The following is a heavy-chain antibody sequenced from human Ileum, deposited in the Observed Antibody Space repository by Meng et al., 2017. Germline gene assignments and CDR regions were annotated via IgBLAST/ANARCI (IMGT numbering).Heavy chain of an antibody. J-gene: IGHJ4*02. CDR2: INPHSGGT. V-gene: IGHV1-2*02. D-gene: IGHD6-13*01. Sequence: ASVKVSCKASGYSFSDYYIQWLRQAPGQGLEWMGWINPHSGGTKLAQKFHGRVTVTGDTSISTVYMELNSLKSDDTAVYYCARGAFHSWSKPYFFDFWGQGTLVTVSS. CDR1: GYSFSDYY. CDR3: ARGAFHSWSKPYFFDF.